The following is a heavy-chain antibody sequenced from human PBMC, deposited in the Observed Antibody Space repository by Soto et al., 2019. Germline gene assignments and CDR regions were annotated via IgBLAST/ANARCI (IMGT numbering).Heavy chain of an antibody. CDR3: ARGVVVVTDDIRPGSSGNWFDT. CDR2: IIPIFGTA. V-gene: IGHV1-69*13. Sequence: SVKVSCKASGGTFSSYAISWVRQAPGQGLEWMGGIIPIFGTANYAQKFQGRVTITADESTSTAYMELSSLRSEDTAVYYCARGVVVVTDDIRPGSSGNWFDTWGQGTLVTVSS. D-gene: IGHD2-2*01. CDR1: GGTFSSYA. J-gene: IGHJ5*02.